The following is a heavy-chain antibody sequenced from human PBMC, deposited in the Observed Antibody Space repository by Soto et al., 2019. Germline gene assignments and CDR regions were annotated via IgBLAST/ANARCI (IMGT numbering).Heavy chain of an antibody. CDR1: GFTVSDYD. V-gene: IGHV3-13*04. Sequence: GGSLRLSFSASGFTVSDYDMPWVRQLSVKGLEWVSTFDIVGDTCNGGSVKGRFTITREISKNTSNLQVYNLSAGDRAVYYCASAIYSSYAFDLWGQGTMVTVSS. J-gene: IGHJ3*01. CDR2: FDIVGDT. D-gene: IGHD3-22*01. CDR3: ASAIYSSYAFDL.